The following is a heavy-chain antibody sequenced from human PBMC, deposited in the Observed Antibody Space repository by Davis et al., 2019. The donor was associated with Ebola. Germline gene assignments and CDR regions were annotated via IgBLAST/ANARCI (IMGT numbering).Heavy chain of an antibody. Sequence: GGSLRLSCAASGFPFSVYFMDWVRLTPGKGLEWVGLSRNKENRYSTEYAASVKGRFTISRDDSKNLLYLEMNGLRTEDTAVYYCVTENWYRFESWGQGTLVTVSS. CDR1: GFPFSVYF. CDR2: SRNKENRYST. J-gene: IGHJ4*02. V-gene: IGHV3-72*01. D-gene: IGHD1/OR15-1a*01. CDR3: VTENWYRFES.